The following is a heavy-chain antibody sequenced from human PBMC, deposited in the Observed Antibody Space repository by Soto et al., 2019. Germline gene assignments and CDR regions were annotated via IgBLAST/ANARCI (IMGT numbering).Heavy chain of an antibody. CDR3: ARSGTIRGIAARRGLAY. Sequence: QVQLVQSGAEVKKPGASVKVSCKASGYTFTSYYMHWVRQAPGQGLEWMGIINPSGGSTSYAQKFQGKATMTKDTSTSTVYMGLSSLRSEDTAVYYCARSGTIRGIAARRGLAYWGQGALFTVSS. J-gene: IGHJ4*02. CDR1: GYTFTSYY. V-gene: IGHV1-46*01. CDR2: INPSGGST. D-gene: IGHD6-6*01.